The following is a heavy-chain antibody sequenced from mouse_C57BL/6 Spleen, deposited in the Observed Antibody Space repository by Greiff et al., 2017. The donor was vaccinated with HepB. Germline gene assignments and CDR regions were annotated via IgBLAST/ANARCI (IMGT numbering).Heavy chain of an antibody. CDR1: GYTFTSYW. D-gene: IGHD4-1*01. CDR3: AREGTGSRYFDY. CDR2: IYPGSGST. V-gene: IGHV1-55*01. J-gene: IGHJ2*01. Sequence: QVQLQQSGAELVKPGASVKMSCKASGYTFTSYWITWVKQRPGQGLEWIGDIYPGSGSTNYNEKFKSKATLTVDTSSSTAYMQLSSLTSEDSAVYYCAREGTGSRYFDYWGQGTTLTVSS.